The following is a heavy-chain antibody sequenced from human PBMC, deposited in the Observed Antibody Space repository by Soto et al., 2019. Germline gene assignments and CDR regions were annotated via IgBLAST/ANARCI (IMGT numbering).Heavy chain of an antibody. CDR2: ISYDGSNK. CDR1: GFTFSSYA. J-gene: IGHJ6*02. V-gene: IGHV3-30-3*01. D-gene: IGHD3-10*01. Sequence: GESLKISCAASGFTFSSYAMHWVRQAPGKGLEWVAVISYDGSNKYYADSVKGRFTISRDNSKNTLYLQMNSLRAEDTAVYYCAREYGSGTSYYYYGMDVWGQGTTVTVSS. CDR3: AREYGSGTSYYYYGMDV.